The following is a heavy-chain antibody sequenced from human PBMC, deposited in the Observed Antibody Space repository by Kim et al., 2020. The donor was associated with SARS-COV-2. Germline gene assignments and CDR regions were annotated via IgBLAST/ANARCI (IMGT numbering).Heavy chain of an antibody. CDR1: GGSISSNNYF. J-gene: IGHJ4*01. Sequence: SETLSLTCTVSGGSISSNNYFWGWIRQPPGKGLEWIAYMFYSGNTFYNPSLKSRVAISVNTSKNQFSLKLNSVTAADTSVYYCATVGRVPCTGGVYFYY. CDR3: ATVGRVPCTGGVYFYY. CDR2: MFYSGNT. V-gene: IGHV4-39*07. D-gene: IGHD2-8*01.